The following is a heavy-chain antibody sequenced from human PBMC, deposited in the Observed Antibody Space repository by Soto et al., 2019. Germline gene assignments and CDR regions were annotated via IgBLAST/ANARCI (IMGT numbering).Heavy chain of an antibody. CDR2: ITPHRGGT. CDR1: GYTFTCYY. Sequence: SVKVSCNASGYTFTCYYMHWVRQAPGQGLEWMGWITPHRGGTKYAQKFQGWVTMTRNTSISTAYMELSRLRSDDTAVYYCARSDVVVRVSFDPWAQGTLVTVSS. J-gene: IGHJ5*02. D-gene: IGHD2-15*01. V-gene: IGHV1-2*04. CDR3: ARSDVVVRVSFDP.